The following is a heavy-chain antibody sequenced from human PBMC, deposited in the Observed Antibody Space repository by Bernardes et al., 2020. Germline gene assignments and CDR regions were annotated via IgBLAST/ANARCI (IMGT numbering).Heavy chain of an antibody. CDR1: GYSLTRYW. Sequence: GACLKTSSNGSGYSLTRYWIGWVRPIPGKGLEWMGIIYPGDSDTRYSPSFQGQVTISADKSISTAYLQWSSLKASDTAMYYCARRNQGHGSGSYFFDYWGQGTLVTVSS. J-gene: IGHJ4*02. D-gene: IGHD3-10*01. CDR2: IYPGDSDT. CDR3: ARRNQGHGSGSYFFDY. V-gene: IGHV5-51*01.